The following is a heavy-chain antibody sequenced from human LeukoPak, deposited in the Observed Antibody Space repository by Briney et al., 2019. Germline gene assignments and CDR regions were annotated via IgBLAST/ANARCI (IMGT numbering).Heavy chain of an antibody. CDR3: ARGSYDSRMK. CDR1: GGSISSYF. J-gene: IGHJ4*02. Sequence: SETLSLTCTVSGGSISSYFWSWIRQPPGKGLEWIGYVHYTGSTNYNPSLESRVTISLDTSKNQFSLRLSSVTAADTAVYYCARGSYDSRMKWGQGTLVTVSS. CDR2: VHYTGST. V-gene: IGHV4-59*01. D-gene: IGHD3-22*01.